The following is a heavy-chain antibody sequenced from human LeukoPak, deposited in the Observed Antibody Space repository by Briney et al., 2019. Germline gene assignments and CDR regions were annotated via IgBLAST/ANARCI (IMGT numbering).Heavy chain of an antibody. CDR1: NYSISSGYY. CDR3: ARSLAGIPVAGTFGY. Sequence: SETLSLTCTVSNYSISSGYYWGWIRQPPGKGLEWIGSIYHSGSTYYNPSLKSRVTISVDTSKNQFSLKLSSVTAADTAVYYCARSLAGIPVAGTFGYWGQGTLVTVSS. V-gene: IGHV4-38-2*02. CDR2: IYHSGST. J-gene: IGHJ4*02. D-gene: IGHD6-19*01.